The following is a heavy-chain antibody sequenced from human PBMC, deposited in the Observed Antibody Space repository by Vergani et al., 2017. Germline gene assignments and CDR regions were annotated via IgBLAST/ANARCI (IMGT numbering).Heavy chain of an antibody. D-gene: IGHD4-23*01. CDR3: AKGVGYVGNEGWFDP. J-gene: IGHJ5*02. V-gene: IGHV3-30*18. Sequence: VQLVESGGGVVQPGRSLRLSCAASGFTFSSYGMHWVLQATGKGLEWVAVISYDGSNKYYADSVKGRFTISRDNTKNTLYLQMNSMRAEDTAVYYCAKGVGYVGNEGWFDPWGQGTLVTVSS. CDR2: ISYDGSNK. CDR1: GFTFSSYG.